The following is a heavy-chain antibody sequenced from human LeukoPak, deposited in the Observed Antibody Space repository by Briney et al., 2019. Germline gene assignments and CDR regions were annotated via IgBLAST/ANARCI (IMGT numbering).Heavy chain of an antibody. V-gene: IGHV3-21*01. CDR1: GFTFSSYS. CDR3: ARVITVYNVYEEVAEYCQY. J-gene: IGHJ1*01. CDR2: ISSSSSYI. Sequence: GGSLRLSCAASGFTFSSYSMNWVRQAPGKGLEWVSSISSSSSYIYYADSVKGRFTISRDNAKNSLYLQMNSLRADDTAVYYCARVITVYNVYEEVAEYCQYGGQGTLDSVSS. D-gene: IGHD5/OR15-5a*01.